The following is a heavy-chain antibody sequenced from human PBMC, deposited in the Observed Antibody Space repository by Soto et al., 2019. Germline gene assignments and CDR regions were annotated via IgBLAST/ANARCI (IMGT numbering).Heavy chain of an antibody. V-gene: IGHV1-69*13. CDR3: ARYSGYCTNGVCYTDYYYYGMDV. CDR1: GGTFSSYA. J-gene: IGHJ6*02. CDR2: IIPIFGTA. Sequence: SVKVSCKASGGTFSSYAISWVRQAPGQGLEWMGGIIPIFGTANYAQKFQGRVTITADESTSTAYMELSSLRSEDTAVYYCARYSGYCTNGVCYTDYYYYGMDVWGQGTTVTVSS. D-gene: IGHD2-8*01.